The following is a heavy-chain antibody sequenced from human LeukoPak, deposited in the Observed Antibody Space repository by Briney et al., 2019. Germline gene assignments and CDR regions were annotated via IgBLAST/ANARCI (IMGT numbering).Heavy chain of an antibody. V-gene: IGHV1-2*02. CDR3: ARYSRLVTTVGTRANAFDI. J-gene: IGHJ3*02. CDR1: GYTFTGYY. Sequence: GASVKVSCKASGYTFTGYYMHWVRQAPGQGLEWMGWINPNSGGTNYAQKFQGRVTMTRDTSISTAYMELSRLRSDDTAVYCCARYSRLVTTVGTRANAFDIWGQGTMVTVSS. D-gene: IGHD4-23*01. CDR2: INPNSGGT.